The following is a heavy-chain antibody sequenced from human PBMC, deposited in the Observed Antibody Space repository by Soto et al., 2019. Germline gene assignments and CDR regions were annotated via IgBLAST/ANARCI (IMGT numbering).Heavy chain of an antibody. CDR2: IKQDGSEK. V-gene: IGHV3-7*03. J-gene: IGHJ3*02. D-gene: IGHD4-17*01. CDR1: GFTFSSYW. CDR3: ARDRYGGNDAFDI. Sequence: GGSLRLSCAASGFTFSSYWMSWVRQAPGKGLEWVANIKQDGSEKYYVDSVKGRFTFSRDNAKNSLYLQMNSLRAEDTAVYYCARDRYGGNDAFDIWGQGTMVTVSS.